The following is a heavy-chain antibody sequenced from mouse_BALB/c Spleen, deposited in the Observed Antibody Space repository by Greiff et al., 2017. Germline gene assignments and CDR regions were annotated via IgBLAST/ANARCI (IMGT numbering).Heavy chain of an antibody. J-gene: IGHJ4*01. CDR2: IWGDGST. CDR3: ARVNYYGSSHYAMDY. CDR1: GFSLTGYG. V-gene: IGHV2-6-7*01. D-gene: IGHD1-1*01. Sequence: QVQLKESGPGLVAPSQSLSITCTVSGFSLTGYGVNWVRQPPGKGLEWLGMIWGDGSTDYNSALKSRLSISKDNSKSQVFLKMNSLQTDDTARYYCARVNYYGSSHYAMDYWGQGTSVTVSS.